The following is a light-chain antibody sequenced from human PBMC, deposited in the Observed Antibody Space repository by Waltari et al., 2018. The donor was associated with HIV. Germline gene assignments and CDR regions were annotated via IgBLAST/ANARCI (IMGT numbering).Light chain of an antibody. V-gene: IGLV2-23*02. CDR3: CSYAGSSTFRV. CDR2: EVS. J-gene: IGLJ3*02. Sequence: QSALTQPASVSGSPGQSITISCTGTSSDVGSYNIVSWYQQHPGKAPKLMIYEVSKRPSGVSNRFSGSKSGNTASLTISGLQAEDEADYYCCSYAGSSTFRVFGGGTKLTVL. CDR1: SSDVGSYNI.